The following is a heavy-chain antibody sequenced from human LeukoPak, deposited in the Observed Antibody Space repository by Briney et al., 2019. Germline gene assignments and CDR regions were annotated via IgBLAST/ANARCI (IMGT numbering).Heavy chain of an antibody. D-gene: IGHD5-18*01. J-gene: IGHJ4*02. V-gene: IGHV1-46*01. Sequence: GASVKVSCKASGYTFTSNYMHWVRQAPGQGLGWMGVIHPSGGGTNQAPKFQGRVTMTRDTSTATVFMELSSLTSEDTATYYCARMEMDPAMVTNYFDYWGQGTLVTVSS. CDR3: ARMEMDPAMVTNYFDY. CDR1: GYTFTSNY. CDR2: IHPSGGGT.